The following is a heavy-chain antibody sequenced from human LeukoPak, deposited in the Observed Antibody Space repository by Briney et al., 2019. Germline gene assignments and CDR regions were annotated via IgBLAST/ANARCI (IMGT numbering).Heavy chain of an antibody. CDR2: IYSGGST. Sequence: PGGSLRLSCAASGFIFSDYYMTWIRQAPGKGLEWVSVIYSGGSTYYADSVKGRFTISRDNSKNTLYLQMNSLRADDTAVYYCARDPANRGAFDIWGPGTMVTVSS. D-gene: IGHD3-16*02. CDR3: ARDPANRGAFDI. V-gene: IGHV3-53*01. CDR1: GFIFSDYY. J-gene: IGHJ3*02.